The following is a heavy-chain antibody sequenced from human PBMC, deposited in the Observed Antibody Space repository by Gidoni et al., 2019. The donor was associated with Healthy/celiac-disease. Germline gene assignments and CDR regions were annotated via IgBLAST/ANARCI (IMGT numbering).Heavy chain of an antibody. D-gene: IGHD6-19*01. CDR1: GFTFSSYS. V-gene: IGHV3-21*01. Sequence: EVQLVESGGGLVKPGGSLRLSCAASGFTFSSYSMNWVRQAPGKGLEWVSSISSSSSYIYYADSVKGRFTISRDNAKNSLYLQMNSLRAEDTAVYYCARGYSSGWSPSSIDYWGQGTLVTVSS. CDR2: ISSSSSYI. J-gene: IGHJ4*02. CDR3: ARGYSSGWSPSSIDY.